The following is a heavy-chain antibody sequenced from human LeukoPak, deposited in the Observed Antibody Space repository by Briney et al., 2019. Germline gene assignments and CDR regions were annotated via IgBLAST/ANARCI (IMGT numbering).Heavy chain of an antibody. V-gene: IGHV3-23*01. Sequence: GGSLRLSCAASGLTFSTFAMIWVRQPPGKGLEWVSSIFPSGGEIHYADSVRGRFTISRDNSKSTLSLQMNGLRAEDTAIYYCATYRQVLLPFESWGQGTLVTVSS. D-gene: IGHD2-8*02. J-gene: IGHJ4*02. CDR3: ATYRQVLLPFES. CDR2: IFPSGGEI. CDR1: GLTFSTFA.